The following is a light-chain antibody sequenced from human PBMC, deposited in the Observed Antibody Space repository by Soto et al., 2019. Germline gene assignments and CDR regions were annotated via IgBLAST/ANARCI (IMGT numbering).Light chain of an antibody. Sequence: DIQMTQSPSTLSASVGDRVTITCRASQSISSWLAWYQQKPGKAPKLLIYKASSLESGVPSRFSGSGSGTEFTLTISSLQPDDFATYYGQQYNRSPYTFGQGTKLEIK. CDR3: QQYNRSPYT. CDR2: KAS. J-gene: IGKJ2*01. V-gene: IGKV1-5*03. CDR1: QSISSW.